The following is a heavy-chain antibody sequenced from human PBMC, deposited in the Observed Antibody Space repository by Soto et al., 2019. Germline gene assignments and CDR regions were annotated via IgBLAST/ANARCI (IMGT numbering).Heavy chain of an antibody. D-gene: IGHD3-9*01. V-gene: IGHV4-39*01. CDR1: GGSISRSGYY. J-gene: IGHJ6*02. CDR2: IYYSGST. Sequence: PSETLALTCTVSGGSISRSGYYWGGIRQPPGKGLEWIGSIYYSGSTYYNPSLKSRVTISVDTSKNQFSLKLSSVTAADTAVYYCARRVLRYFDWSTYGMDVWGQGTTVT. CDR3: ARRVLRYFDWSTYGMDV.